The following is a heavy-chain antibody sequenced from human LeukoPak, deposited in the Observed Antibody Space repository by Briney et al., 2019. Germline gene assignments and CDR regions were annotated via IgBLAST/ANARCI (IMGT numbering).Heavy chain of an antibody. CDR1: GYTFTGYY. V-gene: IGHV1-2*02. CDR3: ARAPQGGYSYAFRAFDY. Sequence: GASVKVSCKASGYTFTGYYMHWVRQAPGQGLEWMGGINPNSGGTNYAQKFQGRVTMTRDTSISTAYMELSRLRSDDTAVYYCARAPQGGYSYAFRAFDYWGQGTLVTVSS. D-gene: IGHD5-18*01. CDR2: INPNSGGT. J-gene: IGHJ4*02.